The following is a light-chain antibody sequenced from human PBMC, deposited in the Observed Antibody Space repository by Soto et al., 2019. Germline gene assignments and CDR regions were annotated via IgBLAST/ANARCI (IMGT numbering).Light chain of an antibody. J-gene: IGLJ1*01. Sequence: QSALTQPASVSGSPGQSITISCTATSSDVGIYNYVSWYQQHPGKAPKLMIYEVSNRPSGVSNRFSGSKSGNTVSLTISGLQAEDEADYYCSTYTGRYVFGAGTKLTVL. V-gene: IGLV2-14*01. CDR2: EVS. CDR1: SSDVGIYNY. CDR3: STYTGRYV.